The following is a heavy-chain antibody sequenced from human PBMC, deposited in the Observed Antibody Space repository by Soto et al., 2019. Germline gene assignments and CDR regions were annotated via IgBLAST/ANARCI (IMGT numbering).Heavy chain of an antibody. D-gene: IGHD3-16*01. CDR1: GYTFTNFG. J-gene: IGHJ4*02. CDR3: ARGGTPIDY. CDR2: ISAYNGNT. Sequence: QVQLVQSGAAVKKPGASVKVSCKASGYTFTNFGISWVRQAPGQGLEWMGWISAYNGNTNYAQNFQGRVTMTTDTSTSTASMELRSLRSDDTAVYYSARGGTPIDYWGQGPLVTVSS. V-gene: IGHV1-18*01.